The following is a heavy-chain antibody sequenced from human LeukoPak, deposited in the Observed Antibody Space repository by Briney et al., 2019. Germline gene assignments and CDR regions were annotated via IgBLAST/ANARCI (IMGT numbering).Heavy chain of an antibody. D-gene: IGHD1-26*01. Sequence: PGGSLRLSCAAAGFTFSSYWMSWVRQAPGEGLEWVANIKQDGSEKYYVDSVKGRFTISRDNAKNSLYLQMNSLRAEDTAVYYCARINSGSYYPFDYWGQGTLVTVSS. V-gene: IGHV3-7*01. CDR1: GFTFSSYW. CDR2: IKQDGSEK. CDR3: ARINSGSYYPFDY. J-gene: IGHJ4*02.